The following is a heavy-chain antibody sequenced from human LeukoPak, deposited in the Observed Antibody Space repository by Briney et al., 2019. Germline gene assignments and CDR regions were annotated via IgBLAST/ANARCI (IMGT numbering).Heavy chain of an antibody. CDR3: TRGEAAGPYHNYYYYYMDV. J-gene: IGHJ6*03. V-gene: IGHV4-59*08. Sequence: PSETLSLTCTVSGGSISSYYWSWIRQHPGKGLEWIGYIYYSGSTNYNPSLKSRVTISVDTSKNQFSLKLSSVTAADTAVYYCTRGEAAGPYHNYYYYYMDVWGKGTTVTISS. CDR1: GGSISSYY. CDR2: IYYSGST. D-gene: IGHD6-13*01.